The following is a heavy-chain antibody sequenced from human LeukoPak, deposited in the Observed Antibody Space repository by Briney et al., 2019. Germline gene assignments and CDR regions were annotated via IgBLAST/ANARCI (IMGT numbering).Heavy chain of an antibody. Sequence: GGSLRLSCAASGFTFSSYSMNWVRQAPGKGLEWVSSISSSSSYIYYADSVKGRFTISRDNAKNSLYLQMNSLRAEDTAVYYCACEPGSIGYNAFDIWGQGTMVTVSS. J-gene: IGHJ3*02. CDR2: ISSSSSYI. CDR3: ACEPGSIGYNAFDI. D-gene: IGHD2-2*02. CDR1: GFTFSSYS. V-gene: IGHV3-21*04.